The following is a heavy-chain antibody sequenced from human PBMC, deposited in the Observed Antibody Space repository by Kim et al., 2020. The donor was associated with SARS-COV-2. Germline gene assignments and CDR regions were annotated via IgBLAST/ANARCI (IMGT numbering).Heavy chain of an antibody. J-gene: IGHJ3*02. CDR3: ARDSFDGRGLDAFDI. Sequence: LKDRITISPATSKNQFSLQLNSVTPEDTAVYYCARDSFDGRGLDAFDIWGQGTIVTVSS. V-gene: IGHV6-1*01. D-gene: IGHD3-9*01.